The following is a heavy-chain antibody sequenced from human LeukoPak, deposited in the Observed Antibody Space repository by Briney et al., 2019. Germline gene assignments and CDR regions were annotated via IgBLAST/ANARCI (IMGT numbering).Heavy chain of an antibody. J-gene: IGHJ4*02. V-gene: IGHV3-11*04. Sequence: GGSLRLSCAASGFTFSDYYMSWLRQAPGKGLEWVSYISSSGSTIYYADSVKGRFTISRDNAKNSLYLQMNSLRAEDTAVYYCARAAMTTTWDYWGQGTLVTVSS. D-gene: IGHD1-26*01. CDR3: ARAAMTTTWDY. CDR1: GFTFSDYY. CDR2: ISSSGSTI.